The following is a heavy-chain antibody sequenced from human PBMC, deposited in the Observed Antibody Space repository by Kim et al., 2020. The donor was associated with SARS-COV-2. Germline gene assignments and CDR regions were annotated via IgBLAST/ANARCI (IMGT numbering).Heavy chain of an antibody. V-gene: IGHV1-46*01. J-gene: IGHJ5*02. D-gene: IGHD6-13*01. Sequence: KFQGRVTMTRDTSTSTVYMELSSLRSEDTAVYYCARDLIPYSSSSNWFDPWGQGTLVTVSS. CDR3: ARDLIPYSSSSNWFDP.